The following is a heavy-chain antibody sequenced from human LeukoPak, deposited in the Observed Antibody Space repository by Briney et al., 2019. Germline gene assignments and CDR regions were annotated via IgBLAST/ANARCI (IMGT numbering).Heavy chain of an antibody. CDR1: GFTFSSYS. Sequence: EGSLRLSCAASGFTFSSYSMNWVRQAPGKGLEWVSSINYSGTNMYYADSVKGRFTISRDNAKNSLFLQMNSLRPEDTAVYYCVTSGCSGATCYFYFDYWGQGTLVTVSS. CDR2: INYSGTNM. V-gene: IGHV3-21*01. J-gene: IGHJ4*02. D-gene: IGHD2-15*01. CDR3: VTSGCSGATCYFYFDY.